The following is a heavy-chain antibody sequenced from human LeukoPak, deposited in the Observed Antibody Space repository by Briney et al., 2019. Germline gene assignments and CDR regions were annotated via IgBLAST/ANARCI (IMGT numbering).Heavy chain of an antibody. D-gene: IGHD3-22*01. J-gene: IGHJ4*02. Sequence: GGSLRLSSAPSVFTFSRYAMHWVRHAPGKGLEWVAVILYDGSNKYYADSVKGRFTISRDNSKNTLYLQMNSLRAEDTAVYYCARRGYYDIPGLIDYWGQGTLVTVSS. CDR3: ARRGYYDIPGLIDY. V-gene: IGHV3-30*04. CDR2: ILYDGSNK. CDR1: VFTFSRYA.